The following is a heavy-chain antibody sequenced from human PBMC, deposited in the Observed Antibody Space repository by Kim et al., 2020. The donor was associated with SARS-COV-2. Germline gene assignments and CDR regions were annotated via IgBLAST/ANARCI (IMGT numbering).Heavy chain of an antibody. Sequence: ANSVKGRFTISRDNSTNTLYLQMNSLRAEDTAVYYCARAKGVVPAAILDYWGQGTLVTVSS. J-gene: IGHJ4*02. CDR3: ARAKGVVPAAILDY. D-gene: IGHD2-2*02. V-gene: IGHV3-30*01.